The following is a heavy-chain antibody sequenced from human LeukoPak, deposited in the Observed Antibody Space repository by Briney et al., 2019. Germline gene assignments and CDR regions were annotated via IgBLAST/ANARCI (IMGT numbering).Heavy chain of an antibody. Sequence: GGSLRLSCAASGFTFSSYAMHWVRQAPGKGLEWVAVISYDGSNKYYADSVKGRFTISRDNSKNTLYLQMNSLRAEDTAVYYCARGYSYHFDYWGQGTLVTVSS. J-gene: IGHJ4*02. CDR3: ARGYSYHFDY. CDR1: GFTFSSYA. D-gene: IGHD5-18*01. V-gene: IGHV3-30*04. CDR2: ISYDGSNK.